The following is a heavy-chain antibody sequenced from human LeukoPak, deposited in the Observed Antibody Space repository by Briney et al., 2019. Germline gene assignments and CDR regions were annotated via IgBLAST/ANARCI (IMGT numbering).Heavy chain of an antibody. CDR2: ISGSGGST. Sequence: GGSLRLSCAASGFTFSSYAMSWVRQAPGKGLEWVSAISGSGGSTYYADSVKGRFTISRDNSKNTLYLQMNSLRAEDTAVYYCAKAVGNYRYNGSYPFDFDYWGQGTLVTVSS. V-gene: IGHV3-23*01. CDR3: AKAVGNYRYNGSYPFDFDY. CDR1: GFTFSSYA. D-gene: IGHD1-26*01. J-gene: IGHJ4*02.